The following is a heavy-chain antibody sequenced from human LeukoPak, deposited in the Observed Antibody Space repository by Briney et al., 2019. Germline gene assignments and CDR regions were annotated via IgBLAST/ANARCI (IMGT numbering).Heavy chain of an antibody. CDR2: ITISGHTK. J-gene: IGHJ5*02. V-gene: IGHV3-48*03. Sequence: GGSLRLSCAASGFDLSTYEMNWVRQAPGKGLEWIADITISGHTKNYADSVKGRFTISRDNARTSLYLQMNSLRVEDTGVYYCARGDPHADLWGQGTLVTVSP. CDR1: GFDLSTYE. CDR3: ARGDPHADL.